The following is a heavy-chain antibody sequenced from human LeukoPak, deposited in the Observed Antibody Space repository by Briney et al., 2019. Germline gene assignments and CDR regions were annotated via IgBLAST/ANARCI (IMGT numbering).Heavy chain of an antibody. V-gene: IGHV4-34*01. J-gene: IGHJ5*02. D-gene: IGHD6-13*01. Sequence: SETLSLTCAVYGGSFSGYYWSWIRQPPGKGLDWIGEINHSGSTNYNPSLKSRVTISVDTSKNQFSLKLSSVTAADTAVYYCARGGPFALIAALRPNWFDPWGQGTLVTVSS. CDR2: INHSGST. CDR3: ARGGPFALIAALRPNWFDP. CDR1: GGSFSGYY.